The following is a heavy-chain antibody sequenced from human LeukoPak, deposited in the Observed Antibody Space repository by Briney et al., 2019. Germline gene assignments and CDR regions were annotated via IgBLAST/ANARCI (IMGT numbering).Heavy chain of an antibody. Sequence: SETLSLTCTVSGGSISSYYWSWIRQPPGKGLEWIGYIYYRGSTNYNPSLKSRVTISVDTSKNQFSLKLSSVTAADTAVYYCAGGSGWKFDYWGQGTLVTVSS. J-gene: IGHJ4*02. D-gene: IGHD6-19*01. CDR3: AGGSGWKFDY. CDR1: GGSISSYY. CDR2: IYYRGST. V-gene: IGHV4-59*01.